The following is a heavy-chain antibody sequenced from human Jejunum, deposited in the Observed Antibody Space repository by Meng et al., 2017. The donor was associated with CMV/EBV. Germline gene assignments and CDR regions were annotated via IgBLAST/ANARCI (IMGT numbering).Heavy chain of an antibody. J-gene: IGHJ4*02. CDR2: ISWNSGSI. D-gene: IGHD5/OR15-5a*01. Sequence: EFTFDDYAMRWVRQAPGKGLEWVSGISWNSGSIAYADSVKSRFTISRDNAKNTLYLQMSTLSSEDTALYYCAKGVLVSGTNYLDYWGQGALVTVSS. CDR3: AKGVLVSGTNYLDY. CDR1: EFTFDDYA. V-gene: IGHV3-9*01.